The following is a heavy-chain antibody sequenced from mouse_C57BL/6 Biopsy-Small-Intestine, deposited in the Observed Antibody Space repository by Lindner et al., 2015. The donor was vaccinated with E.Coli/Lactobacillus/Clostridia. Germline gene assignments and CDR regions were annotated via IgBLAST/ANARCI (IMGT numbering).Heavy chain of an antibody. V-gene: IGHV1-62-2*01. CDR1: GYTFTEYA. D-gene: IGHD1-1*02. J-gene: IGHJ2*01. CDR3: ARGGDFDY. CDR2: FYPGSGSI. Sequence: VQLQESGAELVKPGASVKLSCKASGYTFTEYAIHWVKQRSGQGLEWIGWFYPGSGSIKYNEKFKDKATLTVDKSSSTAHMELRSLTSEDSSVYFCARGGDFDYWGQGTTLTVSS.